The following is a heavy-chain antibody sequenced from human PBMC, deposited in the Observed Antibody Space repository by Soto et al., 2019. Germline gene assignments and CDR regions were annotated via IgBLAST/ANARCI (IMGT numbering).Heavy chain of an antibody. Sequence: QVQLQESGPGLVKPSGTLSLTCAVSGGSISSSNWWSWVRQPPGKGLEWIGEIYHSGSTNYNPSLKSRVTISVDKSKNQFSLKLSSVTAADTAVYYCGRATYYDILTGYGYYYGMDVWGQGTTVTVSS. V-gene: IGHV4-4*02. CDR3: GRATYYDILTGYGYYYGMDV. J-gene: IGHJ6*02. CDR1: GGSISSSNW. CDR2: IYHSGST. D-gene: IGHD3-9*01.